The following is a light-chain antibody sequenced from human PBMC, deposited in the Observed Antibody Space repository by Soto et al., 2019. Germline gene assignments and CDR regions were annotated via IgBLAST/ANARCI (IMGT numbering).Light chain of an antibody. CDR1: SSNIGSHS. V-gene: IGLV1-44*01. Sequence: QSVLTQPPSASGTPGQRITISCSGSSSNIGSHSVNWYQQLPGTAPKLLIYRSSQRPSGVPDRFSGSKSGTSASLAISGLQSGDEADYYCSSYTSTRTYVFGTGTKLTVL. CDR3: SSYTSTRTYV. J-gene: IGLJ1*01. CDR2: RSS.